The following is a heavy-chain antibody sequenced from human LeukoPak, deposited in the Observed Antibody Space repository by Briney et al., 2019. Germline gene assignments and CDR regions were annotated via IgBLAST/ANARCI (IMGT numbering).Heavy chain of an antibody. Sequence: ASVKVSCKASGYTFTSYYMHLVRQAPRQGLEWMGIINPSGGSTSYAQKFQGRVTMTRDTSTSTVYMELSSLRSEDTAVYYCARERLLPWEPPDYWGQGTLVTVSS. J-gene: IGHJ4*02. D-gene: IGHD5-12*01. CDR2: INPSGGST. V-gene: IGHV1-46*03. CDR1: GYTFTSYY. CDR3: ARERLLPWEPPDY.